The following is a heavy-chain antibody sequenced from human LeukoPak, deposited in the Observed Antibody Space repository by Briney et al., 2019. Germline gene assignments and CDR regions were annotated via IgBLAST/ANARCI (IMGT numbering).Heavy chain of an antibody. V-gene: IGHV3-74*01. CDR2: IKTDGSST. D-gene: IGHD3-10*01. J-gene: IGHJ4*02. CDR1: GFSFSSYW. CDR3: TRGPPDGSGNYYPGDF. Sequence: GGSLRLSCAASGFSFSSYWMHWVRQAPGKGLVCVSRIKTDGSSTSYADSVKGRFTISRDNAKNTLYLQMNSLRVEDTAVYYCTRGPPDGSGNYYPGDFWGQGTLVTVSS.